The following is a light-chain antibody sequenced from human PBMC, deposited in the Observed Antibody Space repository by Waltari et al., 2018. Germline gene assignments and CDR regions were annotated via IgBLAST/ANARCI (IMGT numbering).Light chain of an antibody. CDR3: SSFTSTNTLL. CDR1: SSAIGAYNS. Sequence: QSALTQPASVSGSPGQSITISCTGTSSAIGAYNSVSWYQQYPDKAPKLILYEVSNRPSGVSNRFSGSKSGNTASLSISGLQAEDESDYYCSSFTSTNTLLFGGGTKLTVL. V-gene: IGLV2-14*01. CDR2: EVS. J-gene: IGLJ3*02.